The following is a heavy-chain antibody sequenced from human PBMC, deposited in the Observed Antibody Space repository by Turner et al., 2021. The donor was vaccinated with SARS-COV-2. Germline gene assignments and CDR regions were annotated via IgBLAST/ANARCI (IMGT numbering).Heavy chain of an antibody. J-gene: IGHJ4*02. D-gene: IGHD4-4*01. CDR1: GFTFSSYG. V-gene: IGHV3-30*18. CDR3: AKQQGLYSNPMYYFDD. CDR2: ISYDGSNK. Sequence: AASGFTFSSYGMHWVRQAPGKGLEWVAVISYDGSNKYYADSVKGRFTISRDNSKNTLYLQMNSLRAEDTAVYYCAKQQGLYSNPMYYFDDWGQGTLVTVTS.